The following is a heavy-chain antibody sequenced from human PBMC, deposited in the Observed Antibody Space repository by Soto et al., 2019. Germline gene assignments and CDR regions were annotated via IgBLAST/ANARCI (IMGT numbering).Heavy chain of an antibody. Sequence: ESVGGVVQPGRSLRLSCAASGFTFSSYAMHWVRQAPGKGLEWVAVISYDGSNKYYADSVKGRFTISRDNSKNTLYLQMNSLRAEDTAVYYCARGHDIVVVQPGYDFWSGDAFDIWGQGTMVTVSS. CDR3: ARGHDIVVVQPGYDFWSGDAFDI. D-gene: IGHD3-3*01. V-gene: IGHV3-30-3*01. CDR1: GFTFSSYA. J-gene: IGHJ3*02. CDR2: ISYDGSNK.